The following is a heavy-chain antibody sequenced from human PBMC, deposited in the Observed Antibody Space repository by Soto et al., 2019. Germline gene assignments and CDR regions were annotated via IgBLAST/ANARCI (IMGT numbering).Heavy chain of an antibody. CDR3: ARLRITMIVVVPGPPDY. Sequence: GESLKISCKGSGYSFTSYWIGWVRQMPGKGLEWMGIIYPGDSDTRYSPSFQGQVTISADKSISTAYLQWSSLKASDTAMYYCARLRITMIVVVPGPPDYWGQGTLVTV. V-gene: IGHV5-51*01. CDR1: GYSFTSYW. D-gene: IGHD3-22*01. J-gene: IGHJ4*02. CDR2: IYPGDSDT.